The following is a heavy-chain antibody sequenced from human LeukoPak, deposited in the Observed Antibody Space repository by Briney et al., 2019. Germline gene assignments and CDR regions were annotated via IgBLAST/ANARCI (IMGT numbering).Heavy chain of an antibody. CDR2: IDPSDSYT. Sequence: RGESLKISCKGSGYSFTSYWINWVRQMPGKGLEWMGRIDPSDSYTNYSPSFQGHVTISADKSISTAYLQWSSLKASDTAMYYCARHGPITMVRGFDPWGQGTLVTVSS. CDR3: ARHGPITMVRGFDP. J-gene: IGHJ5*02. V-gene: IGHV5-10-1*01. CDR1: GYSFTSYW. D-gene: IGHD3-10*01.